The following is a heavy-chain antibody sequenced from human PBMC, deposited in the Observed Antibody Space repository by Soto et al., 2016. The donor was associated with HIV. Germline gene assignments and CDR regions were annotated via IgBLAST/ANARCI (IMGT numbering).Heavy chain of an antibody. Sequence: EVQLLESGGGLVQPGGSLRLSCVASGFTFSSWALTWVRQAPGEGLERVSAISISGGSTYYADSVKGRFTISRDNSKNTLYLQMNSLRAEDTAVYYCAKDGEGYYRFGDYYRALYYFDSWGQGALVTVSS. CDR1: GFTFSSWA. CDR3: AKDGEGYYRFGDYYRALYYFDS. CDR2: ISISGGST. D-gene: IGHD3-10*01. J-gene: IGHJ4*02. V-gene: IGHV3-23*01.